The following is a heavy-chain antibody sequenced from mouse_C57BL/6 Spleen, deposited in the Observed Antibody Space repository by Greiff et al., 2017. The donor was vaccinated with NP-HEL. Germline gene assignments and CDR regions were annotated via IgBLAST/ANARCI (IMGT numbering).Heavy chain of an antibody. V-gene: IGHV1-80*01. D-gene: IGHD3-3*01. CDR3: ARGTGPYWYFDV. J-gene: IGHJ1*03. Sequence: QVHVKQSGAELVKPGASVKISCKASGYAFSSYWMNWVKQRPGKGLEWIGQIYPGDGDTNYNGKFKGKATLTADKSSSTAYMQRSSLTSEDSAVYFCARGTGPYWYFDVWGTGTTVTVSS. CDR2: IYPGDGDT. CDR1: GYAFSSYW.